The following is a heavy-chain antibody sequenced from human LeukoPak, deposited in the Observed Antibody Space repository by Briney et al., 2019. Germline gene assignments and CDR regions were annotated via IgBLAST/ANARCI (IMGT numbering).Heavy chain of an antibody. D-gene: IGHD4-23*01. CDR1: GGSISSYY. V-gene: IGHV4-4*07. J-gene: IGHJ6*02. CDR3: ARGRTAATPYYYYYGMDV. Sequence: SETLSLTCTVSGGSISSYYWSWIRQPAGKGLEWIGRIYTSGSTNYNPSLKSRVTMSVDTSKNQFSLKLSSVTAADTAVYYCARGRTAATPYYYYYGMDVWGQGITVTVSS. CDR2: IYTSGST.